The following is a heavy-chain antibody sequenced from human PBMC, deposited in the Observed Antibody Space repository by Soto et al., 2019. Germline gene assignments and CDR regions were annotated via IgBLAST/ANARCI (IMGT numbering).Heavy chain of an antibody. V-gene: IGHV3-13*01. CDR1: GFTFSSYD. CDR2: IGTAGDT. CDR3: ARDQEGAYGSGVYYYGMDV. D-gene: IGHD3-10*01. J-gene: IGHJ6*02. Sequence: GGSLRLSCAASGFTFSSYDMHWVRQATGKGLEWVSAIGTAGDTYYPGSVKGRFTISRENAKNSLYLQMNSLRAEDTAVYYCARDQEGAYGSGVYYYGMDVWGQGTTVTVSS.